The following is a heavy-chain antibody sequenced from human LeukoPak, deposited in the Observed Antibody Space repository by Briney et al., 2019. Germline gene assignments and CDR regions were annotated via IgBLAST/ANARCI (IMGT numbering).Heavy chain of an antibody. V-gene: IGHV3-23*01. CDR2: ISGSGGST. CDR1: GFTFTSYA. D-gene: IGHD1-26*01. J-gene: IGHJ3*01. CDR3: AKRLVGTND. Sequence: PGGSLRLSCVASGFTFTSYAMSWVRQAPGKGLEWVSMISGSGGSTFYADSVKDRFTISRDNSKSTVYMQMNGLRAEDTAVYYCAKRLVGTNDWGQGTMVTVSS.